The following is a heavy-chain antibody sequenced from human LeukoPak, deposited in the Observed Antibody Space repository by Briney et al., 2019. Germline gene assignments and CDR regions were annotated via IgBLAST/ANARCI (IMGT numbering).Heavy chain of an antibody. V-gene: IGHV3-20*04. CDR2: INWNGGST. J-gene: IGHJ4*02. CDR1: GFTFDDYG. Sequence: RTGGSLRLSCAASGFTFDDYGMSWVRQAPGKGLEWVSGINWNGGSTGYADSVKGRFTISRDNAKSSLYLQMNSLRAEDTALYYCARSEGARFYDSSGYYFVNLDYWGQGTLVTVSS. CDR3: ARSEGARFYDSSGYYFVNLDY. D-gene: IGHD3-22*01.